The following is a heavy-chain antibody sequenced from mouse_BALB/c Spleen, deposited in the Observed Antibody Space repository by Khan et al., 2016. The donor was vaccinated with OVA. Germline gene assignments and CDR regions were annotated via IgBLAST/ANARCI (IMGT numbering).Heavy chain of an antibody. Sequence: QVQLQQPGAELMKPGASVKISCKATGYTFSSYWIEWVKQRPGHGLEWIGEILPGSGSTNYNEKFKGKATFTADTSSNTAYMQPSSLTSEDSAVYDCARTAYYGISWFAYWGQGTLVTVSA. J-gene: IGHJ3*01. CDR2: ILPGSGST. CDR1: GYTFSSYW. D-gene: IGHD1-1*01. CDR3: ARTAYYGISWFAY. V-gene: IGHV1-9*01.